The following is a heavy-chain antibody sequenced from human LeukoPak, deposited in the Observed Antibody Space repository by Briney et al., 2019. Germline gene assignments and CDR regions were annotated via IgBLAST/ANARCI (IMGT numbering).Heavy chain of an antibody. J-gene: IGHJ4*02. Sequence: GGSLRLSCAASGFTFSSYGMHWVRQAPGKGLEWVAVIWYDGSNKYYADSVKGQFTISRDNSKNTLYLQVNSLRAEDTAVYYCARDSAPLLWFGEGHLDYWGQGTLVTVSS. CDR2: IWYDGSNK. CDR3: ARDSAPLLWFGEGHLDY. D-gene: IGHD3-10*01. CDR1: GFTFSSYG. V-gene: IGHV3-33*01.